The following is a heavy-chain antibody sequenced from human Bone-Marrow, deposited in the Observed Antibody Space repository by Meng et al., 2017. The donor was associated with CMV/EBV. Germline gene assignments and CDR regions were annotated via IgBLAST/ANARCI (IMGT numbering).Heavy chain of an antibody. CDR3: TTERVGYFDL. J-gene: IGHJ2*01. Sequence: GESLKISCAASGFTFSSYAMHWVRQAPGKGLEWVGRIKSKTDGGTTDYAAPVKGRFTISRDDSKNTLYLQMNSLKTEDTAVYYCTTERVGYFDLWGRGTLVTVSS. V-gene: IGHV3-15*01. CDR2: IKSKTDGGTT. CDR1: GFTFSSYA.